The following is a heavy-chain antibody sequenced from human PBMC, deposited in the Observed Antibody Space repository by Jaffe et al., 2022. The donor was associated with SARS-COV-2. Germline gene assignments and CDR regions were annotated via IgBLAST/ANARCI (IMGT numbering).Heavy chain of an antibody. V-gene: IGHV3-48*02. CDR1: GFTFSDYS. J-gene: IGHJ3*01. CDR3: ARSREYGFEL. D-gene: IGHD3-10*01. CDR2: LTGISAPK. Sequence: EEQLVESGGGLVQPGGSLTLSCKASGFTFSDYSMNWIRQAPGKGLEWVAYLTGISAPKYYGDSVKGRFTISRDNAKNSVYLQMNSLRHEDTAVYYCARSREYGFELWGQGTKVAVSS.